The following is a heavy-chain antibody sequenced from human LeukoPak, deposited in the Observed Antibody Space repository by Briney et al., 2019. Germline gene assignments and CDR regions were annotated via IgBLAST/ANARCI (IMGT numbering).Heavy chain of an antibody. Sequence: ASVKVSCKASGYTITGYYMHWVRQAPGQGLEWMGWINPNSGGTNYAQKFQGRVTMTTDTSTSTAYMELRSLRSDDTAVYYCARMYYDFWSGTVDYWGQGTLVTVSS. D-gene: IGHD3-3*01. J-gene: IGHJ4*02. CDR1: GYTITGYY. CDR2: INPNSGGT. CDR3: ARMYYDFWSGTVDY. V-gene: IGHV1-2*02.